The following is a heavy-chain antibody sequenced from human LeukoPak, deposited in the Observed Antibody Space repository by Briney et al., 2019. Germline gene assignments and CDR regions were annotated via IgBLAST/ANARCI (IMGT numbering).Heavy chain of an antibody. CDR1: GVTFSSYW. J-gene: IGHJ4*02. D-gene: IGHD3-10*01. CDR3: ARSIMGGGAFDY. V-gene: IGHV3-7*03. Sequence: PAGSLRLSCAASGVTFSSYWLNWVRQTPGKGLEWVANIKEDGSERYHVDSVKGRFTISRDNAKSSLYLQMNRLRAEDTALYDCARSIMGGGAFDYWGQGTQVTVSS. CDR2: IKEDGSER.